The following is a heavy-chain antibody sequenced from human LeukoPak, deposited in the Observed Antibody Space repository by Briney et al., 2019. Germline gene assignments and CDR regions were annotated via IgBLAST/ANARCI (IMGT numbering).Heavy chain of an antibody. CDR2: IWFNGYDK. CDR1: GFIFSDYG. CDR3: VRDPSYGSSWYYYMGV. D-gene: IGHD6-13*01. J-gene: IGHJ6*03. V-gene: IGHV3-33*01. Sequence: PGGSLRLSCAASGFIFSDYGMHWVRQPPGRGLEWVAVIWFNGYDKYYADFVKGRFSVSRDNSKNSLYLQMDSLRVEDTAVYYCVRDPSYGSSWYYYMGVWGKGTTVTVSS.